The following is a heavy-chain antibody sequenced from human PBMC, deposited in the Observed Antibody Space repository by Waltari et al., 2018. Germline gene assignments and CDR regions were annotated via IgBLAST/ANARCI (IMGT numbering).Heavy chain of an antibody. CDR3: ARGGDDFWSGVSYFDY. CDR1: GFTFSSYR. J-gene: IGHJ4*02. D-gene: IGHD3-3*01. Sequence: EVQLVESGGGLVQPGGSLRLSCAASGFTFSSYRMNWVRQAPGKGLEWVSYISSSSTIYYADSVKGRFTISRDNAKNSLYLQMNSLRAEDTAVYYCARGGDDFWSGVSYFDYWGQGTLVTVSS. V-gene: IGHV3-48*01. CDR2: ISSSSTI.